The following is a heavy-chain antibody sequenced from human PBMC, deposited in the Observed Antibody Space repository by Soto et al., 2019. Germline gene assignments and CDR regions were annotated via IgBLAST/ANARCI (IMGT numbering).Heavy chain of an antibody. J-gene: IGHJ6*03. D-gene: IGHD3-10*01. V-gene: IGHV3-49*03. CDR3: TRDEDYYGSGSYASYYYYMDV. CDR1: GFTFGDYA. CDR2: IRSKAYGGTT. Sequence: GGSLRLSCTASGFTFGDYAMSWFRQAPGKGLEWVGFIRSKAYGGTTEYAASVKGRFTISRDDSKSIAYLQMNSLKTEDTAVHYCTRDEDYYGSGSYASYYYYMDVWGKGTTVTVSS.